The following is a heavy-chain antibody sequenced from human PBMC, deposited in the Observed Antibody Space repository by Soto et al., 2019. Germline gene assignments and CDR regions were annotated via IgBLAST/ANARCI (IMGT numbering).Heavy chain of an antibody. V-gene: IGHV1-3*01. CDR1: GYIFSSSI. Sequence: AWVKXSCKVSGYIFSSSIVYWVRQAPGQRPEWMGWINGGDGNTKYSQSFQDKVTLTRDIFAGTAYMELTSLTSEYTAVYYCASSGSGSPYFDHWGQGTQVTVSS. CDR3: ASSGSGSPYFDH. D-gene: IGHD3-10*01. J-gene: IGHJ4*02. CDR2: INGGDGNT.